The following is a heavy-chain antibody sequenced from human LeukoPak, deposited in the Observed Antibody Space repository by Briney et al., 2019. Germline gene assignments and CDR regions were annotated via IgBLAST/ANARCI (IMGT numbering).Heavy chain of an antibody. CDR2: IYYSGST. V-gene: IGHV4-61*03. D-gene: IGHD1-26*01. CDR3: ARGIVGVTYFDE. Sequence: PSETLSLTCSVSGGSASSGGFYRPRIRQPPGRGLEWIGYIYYSGSTEYNPSLRSRVSIPADTSKNHFSLKLSSVTPADTAAYYCARGIVGVTYFDEWGQGMLVTVSS. CDR1: GGSASSGGFY. J-gene: IGHJ4*02.